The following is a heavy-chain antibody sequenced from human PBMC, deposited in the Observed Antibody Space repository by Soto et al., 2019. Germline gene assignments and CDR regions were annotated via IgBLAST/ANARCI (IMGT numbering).Heavy chain of an antibody. CDR1: GFTFSSYA. V-gene: IGHV3-23*01. Sequence: GGSLRLSCAASGFTFSSYAMSWVRQAPGKGLEWVSAISGSGGSTYYADSVKGRFTISRDNSKNTLYLQMNSLRAEDTAVYYCAKGDFDFWSGYQDYWGHGTLVTVSS. CDR3: AKGDFDFWSGYQDY. D-gene: IGHD3-3*01. J-gene: IGHJ4*01. CDR2: ISGSGGST.